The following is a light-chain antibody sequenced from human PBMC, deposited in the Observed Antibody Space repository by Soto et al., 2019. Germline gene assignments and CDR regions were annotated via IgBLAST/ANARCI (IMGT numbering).Light chain of an antibody. V-gene: IGKV3-15*01. Sequence: EIVMTQSPASLSVSPGESVTLSCRASQSVASNLAWYQQKPGQAPRLLIYGTSTRATGVPARFSGSGSGTEFTLTISSLQPEDFATYYCQQSYSTPRTFGQGT. CDR2: GTS. CDR3: QQSYSTPRT. CDR1: QSVASN. J-gene: IGKJ1*01.